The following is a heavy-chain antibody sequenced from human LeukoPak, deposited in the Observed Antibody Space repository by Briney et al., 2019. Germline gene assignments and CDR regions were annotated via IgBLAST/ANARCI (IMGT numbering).Heavy chain of an antibody. J-gene: IGHJ4*02. V-gene: IGHV4-59*12. Sequence: PSETLSLTCIVSGVSISGYYWSWIRQPPGKGLEWIGYIYYSGTTNYNSSLKSRVTISVDTSKNQFSLKLSSVTAADTAVYYCARGPTTVTRAFDYWGQGTLVTVSS. CDR1: GVSISGYY. CDR3: ARGPTTVTRAFDY. D-gene: IGHD4-17*01. CDR2: IYYSGTT.